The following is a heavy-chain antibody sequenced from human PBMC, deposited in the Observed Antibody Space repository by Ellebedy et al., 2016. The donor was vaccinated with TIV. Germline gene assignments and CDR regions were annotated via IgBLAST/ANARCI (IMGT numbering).Heavy chain of an antibody. D-gene: IGHD3-16*01. J-gene: IGHJ5*02. CDR2: INGLADTT. CDR1: GFTFSSYA. V-gene: IGHV3-23*01. CDR3: AREGAYPVPPDT. Sequence: GESLKISXAASGFTFSSYAMTWVRQAPGKGLEWVSAINGLADTTPYADSVKGRFTISRDNSKNTLHLQMNSLRVEDTAVYSCAREGAYPVPPDTWGQGTLVTVSS.